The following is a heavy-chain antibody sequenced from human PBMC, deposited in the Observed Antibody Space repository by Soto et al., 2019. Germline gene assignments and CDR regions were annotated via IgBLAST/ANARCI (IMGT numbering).Heavy chain of an antibody. CDR1: GCSIRSGGYY. CDR3: ARLATGDYVWGSSQFDI. Sequence: PSETLSLTSPFSGCSIRSGGYYWSWIRQHPGKGLEWIGYIYHSGSTYYNPSLKSRVTISVDRSKNQFSLKLSSVTAADTAVYYCARLATGDYVWGSSQFDIWGQGTMVTVSS. CDR2: IYHSGST. V-gene: IGHV4-30-2*01. D-gene: IGHD3-16*01. J-gene: IGHJ3*02.